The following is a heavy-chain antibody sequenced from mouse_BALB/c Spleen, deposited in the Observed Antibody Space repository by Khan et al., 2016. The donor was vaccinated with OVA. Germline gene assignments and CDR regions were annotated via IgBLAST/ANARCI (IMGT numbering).Heavy chain of an antibody. CDR2: ISRGSSTT. V-gene: IGHV5-17*02. CDR3: ARAGGNFHWYFDV. J-gene: IGHJ1*01. Sequence: EVQLVESGGGLVQPGGSRKLSCAASGFTFSSFGMHWVRQAPKQGLEWVAYISRGSSTTYYVDTVKGRVTISRDSPKKTLFLQLTSLRSEDTAMYFCARAGGNFHWYFDVWGAGTSVTVSS. CDR1: GFTFSSFG. D-gene: IGHD2-1*01.